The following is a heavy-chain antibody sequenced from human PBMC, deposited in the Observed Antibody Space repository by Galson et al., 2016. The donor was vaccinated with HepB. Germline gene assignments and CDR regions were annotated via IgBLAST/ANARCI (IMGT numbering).Heavy chain of an antibody. CDR3: ATLGSGGFYFDY. CDR1: EHRFTRFW. CDR2: IYPGDSDT. J-gene: IGHJ4*02. D-gene: IGHD3-10*01. V-gene: IGHV5-51*01. Sequence: CKSSEHRFTRFWIGWVRQMPGKGLEWVGIIYPGDSDTAYSPAFQGHVSLSADLATSTVYLQWSRLKASDSAMYYCATLGSGGFYFDYWGQGTLVIVSS.